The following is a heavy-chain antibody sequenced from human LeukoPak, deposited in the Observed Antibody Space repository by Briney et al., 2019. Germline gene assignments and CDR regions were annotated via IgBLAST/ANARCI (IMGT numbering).Heavy chain of an antibody. V-gene: IGHV1-46*01. D-gene: IGHD1-26*01. J-gene: IGHJ3*02. Sequence: ASVKVSCKASGYTFTSYYMHWVRQAPGQGLEWMGIINPSGGSTSYAQKFQGRVTMTRDTSTSTVYMELSSLRSEDTAVYYCARDKRYSGSTKGAFDIWGQGTMVTVSS. CDR2: INPSGGST. CDR3: ARDKRYSGSTKGAFDI. CDR1: GYTFTSYY.